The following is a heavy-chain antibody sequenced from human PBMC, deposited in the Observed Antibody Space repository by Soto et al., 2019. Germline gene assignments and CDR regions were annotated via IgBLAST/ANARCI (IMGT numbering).Heavy chain of an antibody. CDR1: GFTFSSYW. D-gene: IGHD4-4*01. J-gene: IGHJ6*02. CDR2: IKQDGSEK. Sequence: GGSLRLSGPASGFTFSSYWMSWVRQGPGKGLEWVANIKQDGSEKYYVDSVKGRFTISRDNAKNSLYLQMNSLRAEDTAVYYCAREIKTTAIKYYYYGMDVWGQGTTVTVSS. V-gene: IGHV3-7*01. CDR3: AREIKTTAIKYYYYGMDV.